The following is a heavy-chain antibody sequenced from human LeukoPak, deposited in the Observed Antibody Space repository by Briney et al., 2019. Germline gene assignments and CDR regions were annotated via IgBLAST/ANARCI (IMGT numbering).Heavy chain of an antibody. CDR2: ISSSDSTI. J-gene: IGHJ4*02. CDR1: GFTFSSYS. Sequence: GGSLRLSSAASGFTFSSYSMNWVRQAPGKGLEWVSYISSSDSTIYYAESVKGRFTISRDNAKNSLYLQMNSLRAEDTAVYYCARVLHRRNYDSSVYYGYWGQGTLVTVSS. D-gene: IGHD3-22*01. V-gene: IGHV3-48*01. CDR3: ARVLHRRNYDSSVYYGY.